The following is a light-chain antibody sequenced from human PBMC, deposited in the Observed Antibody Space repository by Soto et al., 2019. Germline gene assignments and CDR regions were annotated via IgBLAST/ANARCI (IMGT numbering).Light chain of an antibody. J-gene: IGLJ2*01. Sequence: QLVLTQSPSASASLGASVKLTCTLSSGHSSYAIAWHQQQPEKGPRYLMYLNSDGSHIKVDGIPDRFSGSSSGAERYLTISSLQSEDEADYYCQTWDTGIRVFGGGTKLTVL. V-gene: IGLV4-69*01. CDR2: LNSDGSH. CDR3: QTWDTGIRV. CDR1: SGHSSYA.